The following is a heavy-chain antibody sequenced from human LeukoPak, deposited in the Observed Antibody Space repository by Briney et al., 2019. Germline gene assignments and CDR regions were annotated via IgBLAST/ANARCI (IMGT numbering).Heavy chain of an antibody. Sequence: GGSLRLSCSASGFTFSSYTMHWVRQAPGKGLEYVSAISSNGGSRYYADSVKGRFTISRDNSKNTLYLQMNSLRAEDTAVYYCAKDRSTYYYDSSGYYPDAFDIWGQGTMVTVSS. CDR1: GFTFSSYT. V-gene: IGHV3-64*04. J-gene: IGHJ3*02. CDR3: AKDRSTYYYDSSGYYPDAFDI. D-gene: IGHD3-22*01. CDR2: ISSNGGSR.